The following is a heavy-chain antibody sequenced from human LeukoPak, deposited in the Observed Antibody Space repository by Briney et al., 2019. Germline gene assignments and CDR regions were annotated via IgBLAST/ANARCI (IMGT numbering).Heavy chain of an antibody. V-gene: IGHV3-23*01. CDR2: ISGTDGSR. Sequence: GGSLRLSCAASGFTFSSNDMSWVRQAPGKGLEWVSGISGTDGSRSYADSVKGRFTISRDNSKNTLYLQMNSLRAEDTAVYYCARDSGAAAGRGMDVWGQGTTVIVSS. D-gene: IGHD6-13*01. CDR3: ARDSGAAAGRGMDV. J-gene: IGHJ6*02. CDR1: GFTFSSND.